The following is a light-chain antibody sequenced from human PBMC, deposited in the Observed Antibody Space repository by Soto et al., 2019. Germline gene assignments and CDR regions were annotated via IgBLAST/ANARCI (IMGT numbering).Light chain of an antibody. Sequence: QLVLTQSPSASASLGASVKLTCTLSSGHSSYAIAWHQQQPEKGPRYLMKLNSDGSHSKGDGIPDRFSGSRSGAERYLTISSLQSEDEADYYCQTWGTGIPGVFGGGTKVTVL. J-gene: IGLJ3*02. CDR3: QTWGTGIPGV. CDR1: SGHSSYA. V-gene: IGLV4-69*01. CDR2: LNSDGSH.